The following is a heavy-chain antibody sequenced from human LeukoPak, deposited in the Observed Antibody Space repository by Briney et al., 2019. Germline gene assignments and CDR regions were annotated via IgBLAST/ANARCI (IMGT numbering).Heavy chain of an antibody. J-gene: IGHJ2*01. CDR2: MNSNTGNT. V-gene: IGHV1-8*01. Sequence: ASVKLSCKASAFTLTNFDINWVRHATGQGLEWMGWMNSNTGNTGYAQEFQGRVTMTRDTSIGTAYMELTNLRSEDTAVYYCARGRRGSSGPWSWYLDLWGRGTLVTASS. CDR3: ARGRRGSSGPWSWYLDL. CDR1: AFTLTNFD. D-gene: IGHD3-22*01.